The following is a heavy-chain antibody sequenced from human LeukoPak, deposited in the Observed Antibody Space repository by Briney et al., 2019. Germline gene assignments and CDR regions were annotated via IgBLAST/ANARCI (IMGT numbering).Heavy chain of an antibody. Sequence: RASVKVSCKASGYSFTSYGISWVRQAPGQGLEWMGWISAYNGNTNYAQKLQGRVTMTTDTSTSTAYMELRSLRSDDTAVYYCARDRTNDYDFWSGHNYYYYGMDVWGQGTTVTVSS. V-gene: IGHV1-18*01. CDR1: GYSFTSYG. CDR3: ARDRTNDYDFWSGHNYYYYGMDV. D-gene: IGHD3-3*01. J-gene: IGHJ6*02. CDR2: ISAYNGNT.